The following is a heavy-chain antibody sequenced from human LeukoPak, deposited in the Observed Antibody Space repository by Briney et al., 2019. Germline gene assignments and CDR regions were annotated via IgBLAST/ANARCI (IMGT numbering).Heavy chain of an antibody. CDR1: GGSFSGYY. V-gene: IGHV4-34*01. CDR2: INHSGST. J-gene: IGHJ5*02. Sequence: SETLSLTCAVYGGSFSGYYWCWIRQPPGKGLEWIGEINHSGSTNYNPSLKCRAAISVDASNNQFSLKLSSVTAADTAVYYCARLGSGWTYNWFDPWGQGTLVTVSS. CDR3: ARLGSGWTYNWFDP. D-gene: IGHD6-19*01.